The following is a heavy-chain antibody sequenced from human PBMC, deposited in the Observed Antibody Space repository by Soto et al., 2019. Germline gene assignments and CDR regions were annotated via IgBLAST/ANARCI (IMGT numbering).Heavy chain of an antibody. J-gene: IGHJ6*02. CDR1: GYIFVNYG. CDR3: VMVDNYVTPTPQDV. Sequence: QVQLVQSGDEVKKPWASVKVSCKASGYIFVNYGIAWVRQAPGQGLEWMGWISTYTGNTHSATKVQGRLTMTTDTSTSTAYMDLGSLTSDDTAVYYCVMVDNYVTPTPQDVWGQGTTVTVSS. CDR2: ISTYTGNT. V-gene: IGHV1-18*01. D-gene: IGHD3-16*01.